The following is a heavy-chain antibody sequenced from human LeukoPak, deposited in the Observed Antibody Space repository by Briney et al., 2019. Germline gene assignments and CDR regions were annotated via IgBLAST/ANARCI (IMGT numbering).Heavy chain of an antibody. Sequence: SETLSLTCAVYGGSFSNYHWSWIRQPPGKGLEWIGEINHSGSTNYNPSLKSRVTISVDTSKNQFSLKLSSVTAADTAVYYCASSPGYCSSTSCPSSGSYFDYWGQGTLVTVSS. CDR1: GGSFSNYH. J-gene: IGHJ4*02. D-gene: IGHD2-2*03. V-gene: IGHV4-34*01. CDR2: INHSGST. CDR3: ASSPGYCSSTSCPSSGSYFDY.